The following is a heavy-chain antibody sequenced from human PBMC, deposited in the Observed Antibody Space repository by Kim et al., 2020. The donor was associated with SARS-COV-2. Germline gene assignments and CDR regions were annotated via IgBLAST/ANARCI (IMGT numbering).Heavy chain of an antibody. CDR1: GGSFSGYY. CDR3: ARGRRLLWFGEIFDP. J-gene: IGHJ5*02. V-gene: IGHV4-34*01. CDR2: INHSGST. Sequence: SETLSLTCAVYGGSFSGYYWSWIRQPPGKGLEWIGEINHSGSTNYNPSLKSRVTISVDTSKNQFSLKLSSVTAADTAVYYCARGRRLLWFGEIFDPWGQGTLVTVSS. D-gene: IGHD3-10*01.